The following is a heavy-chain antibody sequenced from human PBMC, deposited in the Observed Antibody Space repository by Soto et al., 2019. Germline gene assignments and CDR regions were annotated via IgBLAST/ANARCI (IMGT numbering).Heavy chain of an antibody. CDR1: GFTFSSYG. CDR3: ARDRGEYYDFWSGYYDYYYGMDV. CDR2: IWYDGSNK. Sequence: PGGSLRLSXAASGFTFSSYGMHWVRQAPGKGLEWVAVIWYDGSNKYYADSVKGRFTVSRDNSKNTLYLQMNSLRAEDTAVYYCARDRGEYYDFWSGYYDYYYGMDVWGQGTTVTVSS. D-gene: IGHD3-3*01. J-gene: IGHJ6*02. V-gene: IGHV3-33*01.